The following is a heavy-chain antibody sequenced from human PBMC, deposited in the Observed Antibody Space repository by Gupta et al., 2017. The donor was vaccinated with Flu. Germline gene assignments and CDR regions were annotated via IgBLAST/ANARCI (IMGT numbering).Heavy chain of an antibody. V-gene: IGHV1-3*01. Sequence: QVQLVQSGAEVKKLGASVKVSCQASGYTFTGSPLHWVRQAPGQGLEWMGWINAVNGKAKYAQTFQGRVTITRDTSANTVFLELRSLTTKDTAIYYCARAIGVLDASGVTGVYDSWGQGALVTVSS. CDR2: INAVNGKA. CDR1: GYTFTGSP. J-gene: IGHJ4*02. D-gene: IGHD3-3*01. CDR3: ARAIGVLDASGVTGVYDS.